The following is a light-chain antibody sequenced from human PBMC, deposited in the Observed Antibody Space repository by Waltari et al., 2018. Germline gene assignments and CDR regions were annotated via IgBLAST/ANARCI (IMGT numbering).Light chain of an antibody. CDR2: WAS. CDR3: QQYRDTPYT. J-gene: IGKJ2*01. CDR1: QSIFYSSKNKDY. V-gene: IGKV4-1*01. Sequence: DIVMTQSPDSLAVSLGERATIHCKSIQSIFYSSKNKDYLAWYQLKPGQPPKLLIYWASTRESGVPDRFSGSGTGTDFTLTISSLQTEDVATYYCQQYRDTPYTFGQGTNLEI.